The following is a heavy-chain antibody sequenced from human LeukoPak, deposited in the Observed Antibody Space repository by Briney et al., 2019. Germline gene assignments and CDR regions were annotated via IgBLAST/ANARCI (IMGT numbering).Heavy chain of an antibody. CDR3: ARGFPLSYCSGGSCPFFDY. CDR1: GYTFTGYY. V-gene: IGHV1-2*04. J-gene: IGHJ4*02. CDR2: INPNSGGT. Sequence: ASVKVSCKASGYTFTGYYMHWVRQAPGQGLEWMGWINPNSGGTNYAQKFQGWVTMTRDTSISTAYMELSRLRSDDTAVYYCARGFPLSYCSGGSCPFFDYWGQGTLVTVSS. D-gene: IGHD2-15*01.